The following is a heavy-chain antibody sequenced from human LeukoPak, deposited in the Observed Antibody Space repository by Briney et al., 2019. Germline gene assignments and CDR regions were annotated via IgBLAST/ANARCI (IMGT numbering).Heavy chain of an antibody. CDR2: MNPNSGNA. CDR1: GYTFTSYD. CDR3: ASGPYCSGGSCYGRDFDY. V-gene: IGHV1-8*01. D-gene: IGHD2-15*01. Sequence: ASVKVSCKASGYTFTSYDINWVRQATGQGLEWMGWMNPNSGNAGYAQKFQGRVTMTRNTSISTAYMELSSLRSEDTAVYYCASGPYCSGGSCYGRDFDYWRQGTLVTVSS. J-gene: IGHJ4*02.